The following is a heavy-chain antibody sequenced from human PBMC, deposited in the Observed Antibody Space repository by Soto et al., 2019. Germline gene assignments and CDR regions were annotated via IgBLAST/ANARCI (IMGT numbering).Heavy chain of an antibody. D-gene: IGHD4-17*01. CDR3: ANDYGGDY. J-gene: IGHJ4*02. Sequence: QVQLVESGGGVVQPGRSLRPPCAASGFTFSSYAMHWVRQAPGKGLEWVAVISYDGSNKYYADSVKGRFTISRDNSKNTLYLQMNSLRAEDTAVYYCANDYGGDYWGQGTLVTVSS. CDR2: ISYDGSNK. CDR1: GFTFSSYA. V-gene: IGHV3-30-3*02.